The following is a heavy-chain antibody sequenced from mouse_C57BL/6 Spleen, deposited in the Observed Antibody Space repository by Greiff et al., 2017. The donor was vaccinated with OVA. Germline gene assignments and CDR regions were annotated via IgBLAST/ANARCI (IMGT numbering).Heavy chain of an antibody. V-gene: IGHV1-15*01. CDR3: TREGNYYGSSDFDY. Sequence: VKLVESGAELVRPGASVTLSCKASGYTFTDYEMHWVKQTPVHGLEWIGAIDPETGGTAYNQKFKGKAILTADKSSSTAYMELRSLTSEDSAVYYCTREGNYYGSSDFDYWGQGTTLTVSS. CDR1: GYTFTDYE. J-gene: IGHJ2*01. D-gene: IGHD1-1*01. CDR2: IDPETGGT.